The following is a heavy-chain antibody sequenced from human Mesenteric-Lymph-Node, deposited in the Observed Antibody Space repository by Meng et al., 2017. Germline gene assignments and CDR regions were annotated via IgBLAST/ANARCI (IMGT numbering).Heavy chain of an antibody. Sequence: GSLRLSCTVSGGSISSSSYYWGWIRQPPGKGLEWIGSIYYSGSTYYNPSLKSRVTISVDTSKNQFSLKLSYVTAADTAVYYCARDPRITMVRGVIGSLDYWGQGTLVIVSS. CDR2: IYYSGST. V-gene: IGHV4-39*07. CDR3: ARDPRITMVRGVIGSLDY. J-gene: IGHJ4*02. CDR1: GGSISSSSYY. D-gene: IGHD3-10*01.